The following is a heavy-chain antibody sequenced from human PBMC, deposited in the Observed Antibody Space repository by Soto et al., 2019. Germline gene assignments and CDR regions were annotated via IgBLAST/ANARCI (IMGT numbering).Heavy chain of an antibody. J-gene: IGHJ5*02. CDR2: IYYSGGT. Sequence: PSETLSLTCTVSGGSISSYYWSWIRQPPGKGLEWIGYIYYSGGTNYNPSLKSRVTISVDTSKNQFSLKLSSVTAADTAVYYCARRPVAGTWWFDPWGQGTLVTVSS. D-gene: IGHD6-19*01. CDR3: ARRPVAGTWWFDP. V-gene: IGHV4-59*08. CDR1: GGSISSYY.